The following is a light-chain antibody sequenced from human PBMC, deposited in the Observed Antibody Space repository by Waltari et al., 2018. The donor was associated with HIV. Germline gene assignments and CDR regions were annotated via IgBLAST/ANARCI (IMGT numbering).Light chain of an antibody. CDR1: PSVLFSSNNKNY. V-gene: IGKV4-1*01. Sequence: DIVMSQSPDSLAVSLGERATINCKSSPSVLFSSNNKNYLAWYQQKPGEPPKLLIYWASTREFGVPDRFSGSGSGTDFTLTISSLQAEDVAVYYCQQYYSTPHTFGQGTKLEIK. CDR2: WAS. J-gene: IGKJ2*01. CDR3: QQYYSTPHT.